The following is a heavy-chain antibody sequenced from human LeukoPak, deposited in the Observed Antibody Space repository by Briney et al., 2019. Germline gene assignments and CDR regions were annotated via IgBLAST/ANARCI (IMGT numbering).Heavy chain of an antibody. CDR2: INPNSGGT. V-gene: IGHV1-2*04. D-gene: IGHD3-10*01. CDR1: GYTFIGYY. Sequence: ASVKVSCKASGYTFIGYYIHWVRQAPGQGLEWMGWINPNSGGTNYAQKFQGWVTMTRDTSISTAYMELSRLRSDDTAVYYCARVGESDAFDIWGQGTMVTVSS. J-gene: IGHJ3*02. CDR3: ARVGESDAFDI.